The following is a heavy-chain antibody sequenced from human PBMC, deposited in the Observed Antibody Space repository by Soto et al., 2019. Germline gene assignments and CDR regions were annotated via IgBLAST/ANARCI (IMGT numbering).Heavy chain of an antibody. V-gene: IGHV4-30-4*01. CDR1: GGSISSSDYY. J-gene: IGHJ4*02. D-gene: IGHD1-26*01. Sequence: QVQLQESGPGLVKPSPTLSLTCTVSGGSISSSDYYWSWIRQPPGKGREWIGYIYYSGSSYYNPSIKSRVTISVDTSKNQFSLKLSSVTAADTAVYYCARTYSGSYPPDYWGQGTLVTVSS. CDR2: IYYSGSS. CDR3: ARTYSGSYPPDY.